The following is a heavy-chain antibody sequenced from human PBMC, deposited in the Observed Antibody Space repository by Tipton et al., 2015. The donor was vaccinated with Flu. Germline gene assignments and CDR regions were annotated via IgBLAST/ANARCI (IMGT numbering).Heavy chain of an antibody. D-gene: IGHD6-6*01. V-gene: IGHV4-34*01. Sequence: TLSLTCAVYGGSFSGYYWSWIRRPPGKGLEWIGEINHSGSTNYNPSLKSRVTISVDTSKNQFSLKLSSVTAADTAVYYCARQLNRYYYYGMDVWGQGTTVTVSS. CDR2: INHSGST. J-gene: IGHJ6*02. CDR3: ARQLNRYYYYGMDV. CDR1: GGSFSGYY.